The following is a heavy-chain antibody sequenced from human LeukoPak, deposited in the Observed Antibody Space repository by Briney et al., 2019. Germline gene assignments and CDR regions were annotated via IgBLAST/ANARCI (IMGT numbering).Heavy chain of an antibody. D-gene: IGHD2-21*02. CDR2: IRYDGSNK. J-gene: IGHJ4*02. Sequence: QAGGSLRLSCAASGYTFSSYGMHWVCQAPGKGLEWVAFIRYDGSNKYYADSVKGRFTISRDNSKNTLYLQMNSLRADDTAVYYCAKDISGGDCPDYWGQGTLVTVSS. V-gene: IGHV3-30*02. CDR1: GYTFSSYG. CDR3: AKDISGGDCPDY.